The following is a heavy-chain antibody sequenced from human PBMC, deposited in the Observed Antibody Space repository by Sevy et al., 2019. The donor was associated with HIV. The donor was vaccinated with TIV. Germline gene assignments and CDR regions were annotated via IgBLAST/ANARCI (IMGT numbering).Heavy chain of an antibody. Sequence: GGPLRLSCAASGFTFSSYAMSWVRQAPGKGLEWVSAISGSGGSTYYADSVKGRFTISRDNSKNTLYLQMNSLRAEDTAVYYCAKDLIEHYYDSSGYYVGAFDIWGQGTMVTVSS. J-gene: IGHJ3*02. V-gene: IGHV3-23*01. CDR1: GFTFSSYA. CDR3: AKDLIEHYYDSSGYYVGAFDI. D-gene: IGHD3-22*01. CDR2: ISGSGGST.